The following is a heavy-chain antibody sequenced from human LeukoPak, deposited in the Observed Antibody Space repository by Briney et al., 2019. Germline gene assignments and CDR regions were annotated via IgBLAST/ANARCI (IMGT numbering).Heavy chain of an antibody. CDR3: ARAYFELVISFDY. CDR2: IYYSGST. D-gene: IGHD3/OR15-3a*01. J-gene: IGHJ4*02. V-gene: IGHV4-30-4*07. Sequence: SETLSLTCAVSGGSISSGGYSWRWIRQPPGKGLEWIGYIYYSGSTYYNPSLKSRVTISVDTSKNQFSLKLSSVTAADTAVYYCARAYFELVISFDYWGQGTLVTVSS. CDR1: GGSISSGGYS.